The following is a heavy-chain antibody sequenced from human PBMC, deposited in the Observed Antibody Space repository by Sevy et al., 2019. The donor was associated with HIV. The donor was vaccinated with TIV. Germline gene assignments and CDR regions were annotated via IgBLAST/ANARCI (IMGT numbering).Heavy chain of an antibody. CDR3: ATTKDYYESSGCPFDY. Sequence: ASVKVSGKVSGYTLTKLSMHWVRQAPGKGLEWMGSFDPEDGETLYAQSLQGRITMTEDTSTDTAYMEVNSLRSEDTAVYYCATTKDYYESSGCPFDYWGQGTLVTVSS. D-gene: IGHD3-22*01. V-gene: IGHV1-24*01. CDR2: FDPEDGET. CDR1: GYTLTKLS. J-gene: IGHJ4*02.